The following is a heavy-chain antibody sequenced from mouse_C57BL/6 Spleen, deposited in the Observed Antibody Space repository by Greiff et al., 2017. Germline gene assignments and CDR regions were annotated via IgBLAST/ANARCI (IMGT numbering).Heavy chain of an antibody. D-gene: IGHD1-1*01. J-gene: IGHJ1*03. V-gene: IGHV1-15*01. CDR2: IDPETGGT. Sequence: QVQLKESGAELVRPGASVTLSCKASGYTFTDYEMHWVKQTPVHGLEWIGAIDPETGGTAYNQKFKGKAILTADKSSSTAYMELRSLTSEDSAVYYCTRGAYYYGSRRGYFDVWGTGTTVTVSS. CDR1: GYTFTDYE. CDR3: TRGAYYYGSRRGYFDV.